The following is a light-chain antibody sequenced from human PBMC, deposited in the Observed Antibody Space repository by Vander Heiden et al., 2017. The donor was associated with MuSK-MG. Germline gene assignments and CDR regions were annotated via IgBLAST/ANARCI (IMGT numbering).Light chain of an antibody. J-gene: IGLJ2*01. CDR1: SGSVSTTYY. CDR2: NTN. V-gene: IGLV8-61*01. CDR3: VLYMGSGMSL. Sequence: QTVVTQEPSFSVSPGGTVTLTCGLSSGSVSTTYYPSWYQQTPGQTPLPLIYNTNTRSSGVPDRFSGSIVGNNDALNVTGAQADDESYDYCVLYMGSGMSLFGGGSKLTGL.